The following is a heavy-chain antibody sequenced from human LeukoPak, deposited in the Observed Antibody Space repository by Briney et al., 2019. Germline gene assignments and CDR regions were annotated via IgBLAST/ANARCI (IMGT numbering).Heavy chain of an antibody. D-gene: IGHD6-13*01. Sequence: SETLSLTCTVSGGSISSSRDYWGWIRQPPGKGLEWIGNMYYSGNTYYNPSLKSRVTISLDTSKNQFSLKLTSVTAADTAVYYCARPIAAAGLWFYYMDVWGKGTTATVSS. V-gene: IGHV4-39*07. CDR2: MYYSGNT. CDR1: GGSISSSRDY. J-gene: IGHJ6*03. CDR3: ARPIAAAGLWFYYMDV.